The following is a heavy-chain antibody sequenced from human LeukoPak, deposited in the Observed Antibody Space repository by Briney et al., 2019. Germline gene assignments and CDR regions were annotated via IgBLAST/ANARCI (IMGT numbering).Heavy chain of an antibody. J-gene: IGHJ4*02. CDR3: ARGKVPSRWSFRLNFDY. CDR1: GGSFSGYY. Sequence: SETLSLTCAVYGGSFSGYYWSWIRQPPGNGLEWIGEINHSGSTNYNPSLKSRVTISVDTSKNQFSLKLSSVTAADTAVYYCARGKVPSRWSFRLNFDYWGQGTLVTVSS. CDR2: INHSGST. V-gene: IGHV4-34*01. D-gene: IGHD6-13*01.